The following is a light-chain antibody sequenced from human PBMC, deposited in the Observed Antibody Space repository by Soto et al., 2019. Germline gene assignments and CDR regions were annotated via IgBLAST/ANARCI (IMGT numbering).Light chain of an antibody. J-gene: IGKJ2*01. CDR3: QQYNNSPQYT. CDR1: QSVTSRY. Sequence: EIVLTQSRRTLSLSPGERATLSCKASQSVTSRYLAWYQQKPGQAPRLLIYGASSRATGIPDRFSGSGSGTDFTLTISRLEPEDFAVYFCQQYNNSPQYTFGQGTKLEIK. CDR2: GAS. V-gene: IGKV3-20*01.